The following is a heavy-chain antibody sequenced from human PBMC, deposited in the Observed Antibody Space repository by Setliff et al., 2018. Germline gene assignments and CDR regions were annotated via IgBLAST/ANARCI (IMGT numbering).Heavy chain of an antibody. CDR3: ARGTSNGYNYWQFDY. Sequence: SETLSLTCTVSGGSINSGVYWWSWIRQSPGKGLEWIGEIHHGGSTNYNPSLKSRATISVDTSKNQFSLSLRSVTAADTAVYYCARGTSNGYNYWQFDYWGQGALVTVSS. J-gene: IGHJ4*02. D-gene: IGHD5-12*01. CDR1: GGSINSGVYW. V-gene: IGHV4-39*07. CDR2: IHHGGST.